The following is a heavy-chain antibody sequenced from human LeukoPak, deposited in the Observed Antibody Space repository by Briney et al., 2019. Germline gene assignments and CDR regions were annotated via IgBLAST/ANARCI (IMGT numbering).Heavy chain of an antibody. CDR2: IYYSWST. J-gene: IGHJ5*02. Sequence: SETLSLTCSVSGLSISSSSYYWGRLPQPPGKGIEWLGSIYYSWSTYYNPSLKRRVTISVDTSKTQSSLKLSSVTAADTAVYYCASHKQQLGWFDPWGQGTLVTVSS. V-gene: IGHV4-39*01. CDR3: ASHKQQLGWFDP. CDR1: GLSISSSSYY. D-gene: IGHD6-13*01.